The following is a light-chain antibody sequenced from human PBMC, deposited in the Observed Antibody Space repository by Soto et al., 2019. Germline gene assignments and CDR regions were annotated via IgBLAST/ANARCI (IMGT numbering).Light chain of an antibody. Sequence: QTVVTQEPSFSVSPGRTVTLTCGLSSGSVSTSYYPSWYQQTPGQAPRTLIYSTNTRSSGVPDRFSGSILGNKAALTITGAQADDESDYYCVRYMGSGPGVVFGGGTKVTVL. CDR2: STN. CDR3: VRYMGSGPGVV. CDR1: SGSVSTSYY. J-gene: IGLJ2*01. V-gene: IGLV8-61*01.